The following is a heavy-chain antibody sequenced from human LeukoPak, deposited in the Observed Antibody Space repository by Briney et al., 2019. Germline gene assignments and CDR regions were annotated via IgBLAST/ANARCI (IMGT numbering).Heavy chain of an antibody. D-gene: IGHD3-9*01. Sequence: GGSLRLSCAASGFTFSSYAMNWVRQAPGKGLEWVSAISGSGGSIYYADSVKGRFTISRDNSKNTLYLQMNSQRAEDTAVYHCAKLPYFAYFDYWGQGTLVTVSS. CDR3: AKLPYFAYFDY. CDR1: GFTFSSYA. CDR2: ISGSGGSI. J-gene: IGHJ4*02. V-gene: IGHV3-23*01.